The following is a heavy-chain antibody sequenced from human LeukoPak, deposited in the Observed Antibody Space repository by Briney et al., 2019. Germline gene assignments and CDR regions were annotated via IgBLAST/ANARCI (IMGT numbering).Heavy chain of an antibody. Sequence: ASVKVSCKTSGYTFRNYGITWVRQIPGQGLEWMGWISPYNGNTNYAQKLQGRVTMTRDTSISTAYMELSRLRSDDTAVYYCARDERYDSSGYPFDYWGQGTLVTVSS. J-gene: IGHJ4*02. V-gene: IGHV1-18*01. D-gene: IGHD3-22*01. CDR2: ISPYNGNT. CDR3: ARDERYDSSGYPFDY. CDR1: GYTFRNYG.